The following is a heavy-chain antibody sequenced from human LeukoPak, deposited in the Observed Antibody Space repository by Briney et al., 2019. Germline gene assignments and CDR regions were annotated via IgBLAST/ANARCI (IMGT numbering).Heavy chain of an antibody. CDR1: GGSISSGGYY. D-gene: IGHD6-6*01. V-gene: IGHV4-30-2*01. J-gene: IGHJ4*02. CDR3: ARDLEYSSSSFDY. Sequence: SETLSLTCTVSGGSISSGGYYWSWIRQPPGKGLEWIGYIYHSGSTYYNPSLKSRVTISVDRSKNQFSLKLSSVTAADTAVYYCARDLEYSSSSFDYWGQGTLVTVSS. CDR2: IYHSGST.